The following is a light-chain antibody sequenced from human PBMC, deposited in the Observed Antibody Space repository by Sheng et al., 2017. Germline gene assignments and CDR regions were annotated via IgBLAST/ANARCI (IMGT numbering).Light chain of an antibody. J-gene: IGLJ2*01. V-gene: IGLV3-21*02. CDR1: NIESKS. CDR2: DDD. Sequence: SFVLTQPPSVSVAPVQTATITCGANNIESKSVHWYQQKSGQAPELVVYDDDDRPSGIPERFSGSNSGNTATLTITRVEAGDEAVYYCQVWDITSDVIFGGGTRVTVV. CDR3: QVWDITSDVI.